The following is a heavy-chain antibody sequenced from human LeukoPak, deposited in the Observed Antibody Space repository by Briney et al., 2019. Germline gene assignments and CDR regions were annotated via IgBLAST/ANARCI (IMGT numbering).Heavy chain of an antibody. D-gene: IGHD2-2*01. V-gene: IGHV3-23*01. J-gene: IGHJ4*02. Sequence: QTGGSLRLSCAASGFTFRSYAMSWVRQAPGKGLEWVSSISGSGGSTYYADSVKGRFTISRDNSKNTVYLQMDSLRFEDTAIFYCAKDSVPGLGNRGGFDYWGQGTPVTVSS. CDR3: AKDSVPGLGNRGGFDY. CDR1: GFTFRSYA. CDR2: ISGSGGST.